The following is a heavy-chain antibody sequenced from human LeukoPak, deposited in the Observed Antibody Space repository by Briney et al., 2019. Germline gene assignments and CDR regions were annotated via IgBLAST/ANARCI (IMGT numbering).Heavy chain of an antibody. V-gene: IGHV3-66*04. Sequence: PGGSLRLSCAASGFAFSSYGMTWVRQAPGKGLEWVSVIYSGGTTYSADSVKGRFTISRDNSKNTLYLQMNSLRAEDTAVYYCARHDSWAGWFDPWGQGTLVTVSS. CDR2: IYSGGTT. CDR1: GFAFSSYG. CDR3: ARHDSWAGWFDP. D-gene: IGHD3-22*01. J-gene: IGHJ5*02.